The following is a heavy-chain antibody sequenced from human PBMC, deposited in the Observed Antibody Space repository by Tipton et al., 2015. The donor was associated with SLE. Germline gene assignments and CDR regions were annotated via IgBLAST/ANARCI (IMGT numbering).Heavy chain of an antibody. D-gene: IGHD1-1*01. CDR3: ARLRLPGAFDI. V-gene: IGHV4-39*01. CDR2: IYYSGST. Sequence: TLSLTCTVSGGSISSSSYYWGWIRQPPGKGLEWIGSIYYSGSTYYNPSLKSRVTISVDTSKNQFSLKLSSVTAADTAVYYCARLRLPGAFDIWGQGTMVTVSS. CDR1: GGSISSSSYY. J-gene: IGHJ3*02.